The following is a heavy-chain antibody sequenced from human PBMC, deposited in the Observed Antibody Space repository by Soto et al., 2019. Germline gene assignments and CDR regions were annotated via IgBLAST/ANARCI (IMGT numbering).Heavy chain of an antibody. J-gene: IGHJ6*02. Sequence: EVQLVESGGGLVQRGGSLRLSCAASGLTFSSYSMNWVRQAPGKGLEWVSYISSSSSTIYYADSVKGRFTISRDNAKNTLYLQMKNLRAEDTAVYYCAFGGESRYYYDGMDVWGQGTTVTVSS. V-gene: IGHV3-48*01. D-gene: IGHD3-10*01. CDR1: GLTFSSYS. CDR3: AFGGESRYYYDGMDV. CDR2: ISSSSSTI.